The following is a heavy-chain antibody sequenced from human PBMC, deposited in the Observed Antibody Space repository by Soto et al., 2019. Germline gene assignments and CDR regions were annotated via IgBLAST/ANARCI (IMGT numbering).Heavy chain of an antibody. V-gene: IGHV4-34*01. CDR2: INHSGST. Sequence: SETLSLTCAGYGGSFSGYYWSWIRQPPGKGLEWIGEINHSGSTNYNPSLKSRVTISVDTSKNQFSLKLSSVTAADTAVYYCARGLGYCSGGSCYPLAPGDYWGQGTLVTVSS. CDR1: GGSFSGYY. D-gene: IGHD2-15*01. CDR3: ARGLGYCSGGSCYPLAPGDY. J-gene: IGHJ4*02.